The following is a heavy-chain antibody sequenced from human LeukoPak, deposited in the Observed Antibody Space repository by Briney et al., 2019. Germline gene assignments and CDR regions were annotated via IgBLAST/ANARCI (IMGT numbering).Heavy chain of an antibody. V-gene: IGHV5-51*01. Sequence: GESLKISCKGSGYSFTSYWIGWVRQMPGKGLEWMGIICPGDSDTRYSPSFQGQVTISVDKSISTAYLQWSSLKASDTAMYYCARLGGDFWSGYYFDYWGQGTLVTVSS. CDR2: ICPGDSDT. CDR1: GYSFTSYW. J-gene: IGHJ4*02. CDR3: ARLGGDFWSGYYFDY. D-gene: IGHD3-3*01.